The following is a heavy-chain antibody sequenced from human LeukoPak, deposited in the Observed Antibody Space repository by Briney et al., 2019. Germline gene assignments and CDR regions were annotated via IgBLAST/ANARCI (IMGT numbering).Heavy chain of an antibody. Sequence: QSGGSLRLSCAASGFTFSSYAMSWVRQAPGKGLEWVSAISGSGGSTYYADSVKGRFTLSRDDSRNSVYLHLNNLRVEDTAVYYCAKASWVSSADAVLWGQGTVVTVS. CDR1: GFTFSSYA. CDR2: ISGSGGST. D-gene: IGHD3-10*01. V-gene: IGHV3-23*01. J-gene: IGHJ4*02. CDR3: AKASWVSSADAVL.